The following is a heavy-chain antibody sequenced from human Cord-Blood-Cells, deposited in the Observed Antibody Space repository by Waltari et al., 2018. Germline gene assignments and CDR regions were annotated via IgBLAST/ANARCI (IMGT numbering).Heavy chain of an antibody. D-gene: IGHD2-2*01. V-gene: IGHV4-59*01. CDR3: ARGGGYCSSTSCYAFAI. Sequence: QVQLQESGPGLVKPSETLSLTCTVSGGSISSYYWSWIRQPPGKGLEWIGYIYYSGSTNSNPSLKSRVTISVEPSKHQFSLKLSSVTAADTAVYYCARGGGYCSSTSCYAFAIWGQGTMVTVSS. J-gene: IGHJ3*02. CDR1: GGSISSYY. CDR2: IYYSGST.